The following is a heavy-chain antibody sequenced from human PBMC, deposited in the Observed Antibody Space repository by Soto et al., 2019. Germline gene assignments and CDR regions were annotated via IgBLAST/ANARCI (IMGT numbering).Heavy chain of an antibody. V-gene: IGHV1-8*01. J-gene: IGHJ6*02. CDR2: MSPNSGNT. D-gene: IGHD3-3*01. CDR3: ARPDSITIFGVVIRYGMDV. Sequence: GASVEVSCKXSGYTFTSYDINWVRQATGQGLEWMGWMSPNSGNTGYAQKFQGRVTMTRNTSISTAYMELSSLRSEDTAVYYCARPDSITIFGVVIRYGMDVWGQGTTVTVSS. CDR1: GYTFTSYD.